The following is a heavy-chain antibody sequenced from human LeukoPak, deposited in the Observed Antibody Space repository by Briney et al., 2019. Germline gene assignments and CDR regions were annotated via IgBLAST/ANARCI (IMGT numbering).Heavy chain of an antibody. CDR2: IYYSGST. Sequence: PSETLSLTCTVSGGSISSSSYYWGWIRQPPGKGLEWIGSIYYSGSTYYNPSLKSRVTISVDTSKNQFSLKLSSVAAADTAVYYCARPSGYCSSTSCRRGYFDYWGQGTLVTVSS. V-gene: IGHV4-39*01. J-gene: IGHJ4*02. D-gene: IGHD2-2*01. CDR1: GGSISSSSYY. CDR3: ARPSGYCSSTSCRRGYFDY.